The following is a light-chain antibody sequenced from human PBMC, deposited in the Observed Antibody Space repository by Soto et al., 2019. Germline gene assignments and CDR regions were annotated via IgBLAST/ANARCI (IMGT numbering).Light chain of an antibody. CDR3: QQYVSSPYT. CDR2: DAS. J-gene: IGKJ2*01. Sequence: EIVLTQSPGTLSLSPGERATLSCRASQSVSSSYLAWYQQTPGQAPRLLIYDASSRATGIPDWFGGSGSGTDFTLTISRLEPEDFAVYYCQQYVSSPYTFGQGTKLEIK. CDR1: QSVSSSY. V-gene: IGKV3-20*01.